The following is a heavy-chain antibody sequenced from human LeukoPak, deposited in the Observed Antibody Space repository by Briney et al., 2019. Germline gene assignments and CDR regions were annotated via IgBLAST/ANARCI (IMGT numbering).Heavy chain of an antibody. CDR2: FYVGGAT. Sequence: GGSLRLSCAVSGFTVTNNYMRWVRQAPGKGLEWVSVFYVGGATYYSDPVKGRFTISRDNSEKTLNLQRKSMRAEDTAVYYCTSGDGYNFFDYWGQGTLVTVSS. CDR1: GFTVTNNY. V-gene: IGHV3-53*01. CDR3: TSGDGYNFFDY. D-gene: IGHD5-24*01. J-gene: IGHJ4*02.